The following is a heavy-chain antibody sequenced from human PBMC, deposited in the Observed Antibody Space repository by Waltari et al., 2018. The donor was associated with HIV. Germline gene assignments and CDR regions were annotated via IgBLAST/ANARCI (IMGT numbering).Heavy chain of an antibody. V-gene: IGHV4-34*01. D-gene: IGHD6-6*01. J-gene: IGHJ4*02. CDR2: THQDRST. Sequence: QVQLQQWGAGLLKPSETLSLTCAVYGGSFSGYYWSWIRQPPGNGLEWVGETHQDRSTDYQPSLKSRVPMSGVPSKDRFPLELGSVDAADKAVYYCASSLPLGAARRRGLDYWGQGTQVTVSS. CDR1: GGSFSGYY. CDR3: ASSLPLGAARRRGLDY.